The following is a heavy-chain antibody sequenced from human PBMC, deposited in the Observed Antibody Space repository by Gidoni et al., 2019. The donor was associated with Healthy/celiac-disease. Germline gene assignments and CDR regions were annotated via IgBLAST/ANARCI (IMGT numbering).Heavy chain of an antibody. CDR1: GYTITSDG. Sequence: QVQLVQSGAEGKKPGAHVKVSCKASGYTITSDGISWVRQAPGQGLEWMGWISAYNGNTNYAQKLQGRVTMTTDTSTSTAYMELRSLRSDDTAVYYCARVGYSSSWQGSWFDPWGQGTLVTVSS. V-gene: IGHV1-18*01. CDR3: ARVGYSSSWQGSWFDP. CDR2: ISAYNGNT. J-gene: IGHJ5*02. D-gene: IGHD6-13*01.